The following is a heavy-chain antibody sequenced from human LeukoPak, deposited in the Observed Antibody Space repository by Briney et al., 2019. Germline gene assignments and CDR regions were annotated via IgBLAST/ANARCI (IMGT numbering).Heavy chain of an antibody. J-gene: IGHJ4*02. D-gene: IGHD1-26*01. CDR3: ARARLQWEVRYPRFDS. CDR2: ISYDGSYK. V-gene: IGHV3-30*03. CDR1: GFAFSTYA. Sequence: GGSLRLSCSASGFAFSTYAMHWARQAPGKGLEWVAVISYDGSYKDYGDPVKGRFTLSRDNSKSTVLLEMSSLRAEDTAVYHCARARLQWEVRYPRFDSWGQGTLVTVSS.